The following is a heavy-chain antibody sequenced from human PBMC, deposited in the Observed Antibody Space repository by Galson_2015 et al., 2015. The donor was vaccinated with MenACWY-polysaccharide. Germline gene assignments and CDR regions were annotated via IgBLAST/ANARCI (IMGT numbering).Heavy chain of an antibody. D-gene: IGHD6-13*01. J-gene: IGHJ6*04. Sequence: SVKVSCKAPGYTFTSYGISWVRQAPGQGLEWMGWISAYNGNTNYAQKLQGRVTMTTDTSTSTAYMELRSLRSDDTAVYYCARDEGLYSSSPHLLDVWGKGTTVTVSS. V-gene: IGHV1-18*01. CDR2: ISAYNGNT. CDR3: ARDEGLYSSSPHLLDV. CDR1: GYTFTSYG.